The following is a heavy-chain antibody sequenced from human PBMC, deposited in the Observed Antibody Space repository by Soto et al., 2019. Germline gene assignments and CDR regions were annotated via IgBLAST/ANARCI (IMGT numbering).Heavy chain of an antibody. V-gene: IGHV3-9*01. J-gene: IGHJ6*02. CDR3: AKDQSSGSSYYGFDV. CDR2: ISWNGEKI. Sequence: EVQLVESGGGLVQPGRSLRLSCSASGFMFVDSAMHWVRQSPVQGLEWVSGISWNGEKIGYADSVKGRFIISRDNTKKSLYLQLISLRLEDTALYYCAKDQSSGSSYYGFDVWCQGTTDTVS. CDR1: GFMFVDSA. D-gene: IGHD1-26*01.